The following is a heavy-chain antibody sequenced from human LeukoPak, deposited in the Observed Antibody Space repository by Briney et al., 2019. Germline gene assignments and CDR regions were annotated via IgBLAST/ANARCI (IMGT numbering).Heavy chain of an antibody. CDR3: ARHGLRMPGYSSGWPFDY. Sequence: SETRSLTCAVSGYSISSGYYWGWIRQPPGKGLEWIGSIYHSGSTYYNASLKSRVTISVDTSKNQFSLKLSSVTAADTAVYYCARHGLRMPGYSSGWPFDYWGQGTLVTVSS. V-gene: IGHV4-38-2*01. J-gene: IGHJ4*02. D-gene: IGHD6-19*01. CDR2: IYHSGST. CDR1: GYSISSGYY.